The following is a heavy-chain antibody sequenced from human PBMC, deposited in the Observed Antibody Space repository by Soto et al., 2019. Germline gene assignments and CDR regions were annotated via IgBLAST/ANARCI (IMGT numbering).Heavy chain of an antibody. V-gene: IGHV4-34*01. Sequence: PSERLSLTCAVYRASLSGYYRSCIRQPPKKVLEWIGEINHSGSTNYNPSLKSRVTISVDTSKNQFSLKLSSVTAADTAVYYCAREEIVVPAAIVPYQRRFWEWLRPKNWFDPWGQGTLVTVS. D-gene: IGHD2-2*01. CDR3: AREEIVVPAAIVPYQRRFWEWLRPKNWFDP. J-gene: IGHJ5*02. CDR1: RASLSGYY. CDR2: INHSGST.